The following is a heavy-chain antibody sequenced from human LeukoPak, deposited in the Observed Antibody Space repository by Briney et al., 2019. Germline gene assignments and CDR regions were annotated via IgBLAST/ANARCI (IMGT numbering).Heavy chain of an antibody. D-gene: IGHD5-18*01. CDR1: GYTFTNYG. Sequence: ASVKVSCKASGYTFTNYGISWVRQAPGQGLEWMGIINPSGGSTSYAQKFQGRVTMTRDTSTSTVYMELSSLRSEDTAVYYCARVGSAMVLDYWGQGTLVTVSS. CDR2: INPSGGST. V-gene: IGHV1-46*01. J-gene: IGHJ4*02. CDR3: ARVGSAMVLDY.